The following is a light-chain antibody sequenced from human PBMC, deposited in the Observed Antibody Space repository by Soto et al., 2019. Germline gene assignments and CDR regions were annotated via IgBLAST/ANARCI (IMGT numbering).Light chain of an antibody. V-gene: IGLV2-14*02. J-gene: IGLJ1*01. CDR2: EVI. CDR3: SSYTTSNTRQIV. Sequence: QSVLTQVASVSGSPGQSITISCTGTSSDVVTFNLVSWYQQHPGKAPRLMIYEVIKRPSGVSNRFSGSKSGNTASLTISGLQPEDEADNYCSSYTTSNTRQIVFGTGTKVTFL. CDR1: SSDVVTFNL.